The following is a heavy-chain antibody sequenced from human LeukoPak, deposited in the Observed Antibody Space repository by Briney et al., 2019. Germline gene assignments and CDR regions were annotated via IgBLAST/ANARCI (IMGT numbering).Heavy chain of an antibody. CDR3: ASAAAMSAFDI. CDR2: ISYDGSNK. CDR1: GFTFSRHG. D-gene: IGHD6-13*01. V-gene: IGHV3-30*03. Sequence: QSGGSLRLSCAASGFTFSRHGMHWVRQAPGKGLEWVAVISYDGSNKYYADSVKGRFTISRDNSKNTLYLQMNSLRAEDTAVYYCASAAAMSAFDIWGQGTMVTVSS. J-gene: IGHJ3*02.